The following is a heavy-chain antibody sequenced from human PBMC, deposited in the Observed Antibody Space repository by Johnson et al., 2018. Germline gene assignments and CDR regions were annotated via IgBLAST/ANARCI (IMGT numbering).Heavy chain of an antibody. D-gene: IGHD5-24*01. CDR3: ARDYYNSDY. CDR2: INPSGGST. Sequence: QVQLVQSGAAVKKPGASXKVSCKASGYTFTNYYMHWVRQAPGQGLEWMGIINPSGGSTRYAQNFRGKVTMTRDTSTSTVYMELSSLRSEDTAVYYCARDYYNSDYWGQGTLVNVSS. CDR1: GYTFTNYY. V-gene: IGHV1-46*01. J-gene: IGHJ4*02.